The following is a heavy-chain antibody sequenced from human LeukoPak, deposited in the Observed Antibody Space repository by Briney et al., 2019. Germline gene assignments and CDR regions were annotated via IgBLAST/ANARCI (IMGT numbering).Heavy chain of an antibody. CDR1: GFTFGDYA. V-gene: IGHV3-49*04. CDR3: TRGVGGRGAFDL. D-gene: IGHD2-15*01. J-gene: IGHJ3*01. Sequence: GGSLRLSCTASGFTFGDYAMSWVRQAPGKGLEWVGFIRREVYGATTEYAASVKGRFTISRDDSKSIAYLQMNSLKTVDTAVYSCTRGVGGRGAFDLWGQGTMVTASS. CDR2: IRREVYGATT.